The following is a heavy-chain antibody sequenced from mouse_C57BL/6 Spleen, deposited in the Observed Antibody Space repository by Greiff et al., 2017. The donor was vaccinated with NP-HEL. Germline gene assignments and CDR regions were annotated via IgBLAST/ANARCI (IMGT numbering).Heavy chain of an antibody. D-gene: IGHD2-1*01. V-gene: IGHV1-52*01. J-gene: IGHJ4*01. CDR1: GYTFTSYW. Sequence: VQLQQPGAELVRPGSSVKLSCKASGYTFTSYWMHWVKQRPIKGLEWIGNIDPSDSETHYNQKFKDKATLTVDKSSSTAYMQLSSLTSEDSAVYYCARCGEYGNYAMDDWGKGTSVTVSS. CDR3: ARCGEYGNYAMDD. CDR2: IDPSDSET.